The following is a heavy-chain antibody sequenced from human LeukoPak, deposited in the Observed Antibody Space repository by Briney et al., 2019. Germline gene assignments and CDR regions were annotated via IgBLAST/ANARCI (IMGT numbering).Heavy chain of an antibody. Sequence: GGSLRLSCAASGFTFSSHVMHWVRQAPGKGLEGVAAISHDGSNKYFADSVKGRFTISRDNSQNTLYLQMNSLRAEDTAVYSCARASTWVPGKDSSGYYYPYAFDLWGQGTMVTVSS. CDR1: GFTFSSHV. CDR3: ARASTWVPGKDSSGYYYPYAFDL. D-gene: IGHD3-22*01. CDR2: ISHDGSNK. V-gene: IGHV3-30*04. J-gene: IGHJ3*01.